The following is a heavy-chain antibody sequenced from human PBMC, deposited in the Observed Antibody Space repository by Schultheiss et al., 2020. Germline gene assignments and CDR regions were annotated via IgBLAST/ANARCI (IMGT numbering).Heavy chain of an antibody. CDR1: GFTFDDYA. D-gene: IGHD6-13*01. CDR2: ISWNSGSI. CDR3: ARDCRAYSSSREYYYYGMDV. J-gene: IGHJ6*02. Sequence: SLKISCAASGFTFDDYAMHWVRQAPGKGLEWGSGISWNSGSIGYADSVKGRFTISRDNAKNSLYLQMNSLRAEDTAVYYCARDCRAYSSSREYYYYGMDVWCQGATVTVSS. V-gene: IGHV3-9*01.